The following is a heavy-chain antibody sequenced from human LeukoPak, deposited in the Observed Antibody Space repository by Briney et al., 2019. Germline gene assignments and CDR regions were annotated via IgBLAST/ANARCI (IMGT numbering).Heavy chain of an antibody. CDR2: INPNSGGT. CDR1: GYIFIDYY. V-gene: IGHV1-2*02. J-gene: IGHJ4*02. CDR3: ARDLSGINYNGLDY. Sequence: GASVKVSCKASGYIFIDYYIHWVRQAPGQGLEWMGWINPNSGGTTYAESFQGRVTMTRDTSISTAYMDLSRLRSDDTALYYCARDLSGINYNGLDYWGQGTLVTVSS. D-gene: IGHD3-10*01.